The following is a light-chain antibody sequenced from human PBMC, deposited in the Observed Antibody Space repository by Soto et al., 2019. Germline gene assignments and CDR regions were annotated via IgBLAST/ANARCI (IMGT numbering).Light chain of an antibody. CDR2: GAF. CDR1: QSVSRS. J-gene: IGKJ1*01. Sequence: EIVMTQSPATLSLSPGETATLSCGASQSVSRSLAWYQQKPGQAPRLLIFGAFIRATGVPARFSGSGSGTDFILTISSLQSEDFALYFCQQYIDWPQTFGQGSRVEV. V-gene: IGKV3-15*01. CDR3: QQYIDWPQT.